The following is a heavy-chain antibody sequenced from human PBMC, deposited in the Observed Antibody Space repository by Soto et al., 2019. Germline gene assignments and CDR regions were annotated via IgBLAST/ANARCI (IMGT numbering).Heavy chain of an antibody. V-gene: IGHV4-34*01. CDR3: ARVSGSYSPGGYYYYYYMDV. Sequence: QVQLQQWGAGLLKPSETLSLTCAVYGGSFSGYYWSWIRQPPGKGLEWIGEINHSGSTNYNPSLKSRVTISVDTSKSQFSLKLSSVTAADTAAYYCARVSGSYSPGGYYYYYYMDVWGKGTTVTVSS. D-gene: IGHD5-18*01. J-gene: IGHJ6*03. CDR1: GGSFSGYY. CDR2: INHSGST.